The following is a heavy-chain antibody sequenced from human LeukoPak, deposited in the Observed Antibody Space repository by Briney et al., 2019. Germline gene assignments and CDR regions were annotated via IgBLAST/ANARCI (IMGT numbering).Heavy chain of an antibody. J-gene: IGHJ6*02. CDR2: TNNSGST. CDR1: GGSLSGYY. D-gene: IGHD3-10*01. V-gene: IGHV4-34*01. CDR3: ARGPGGHYYGSGTYYYGMDV. Sequence: SSETLSLTCVVYGGSLSGYYWDWIRKPPGKGLEWMGETNNSGSTNYNPSLKSRVTISIDTSKNQLSLKLSSVTAADTAVYYCARGPGGHYYGSGTYYYGMDVWGQGTTVTVSS.